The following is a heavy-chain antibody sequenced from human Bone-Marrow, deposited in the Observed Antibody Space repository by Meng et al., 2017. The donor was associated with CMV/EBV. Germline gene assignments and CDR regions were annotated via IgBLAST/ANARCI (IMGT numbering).Heavy chain of an antibody. CDR2: ISYDGSNK. V-gene: IGHV3-30*14. D-gene: IGHD3-3*01. CDR1: GFTYSSYA. Sequence: GESLKISCAASGFTYSSYAMHWVRKAPGKGLEWVAVISYDGSNKYYAESVKGRFTISRDNSKNTLYLQMNSLRDEDTPVYYCARAEIRDTYYDVWSGYPPDCWGQGTLVPVSS. J-gene: IGHJ4*02. CDR3: ARAEIRDTYYDVWSGYPPDC.